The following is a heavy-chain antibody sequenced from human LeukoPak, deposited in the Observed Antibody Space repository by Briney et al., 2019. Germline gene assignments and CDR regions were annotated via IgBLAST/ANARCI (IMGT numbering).Heavy chain of an antibody. V-gene: IGHV1-2*02. J-gene: IGHJ4*02. CDR1: GYTFTSYG. Sequence: ASVKVSCKASGYTFTSYGISWVRQAPGQGLEWMGWINPKNAGTNFAQRFQGRVTMTRDTSISTVYMELSRLRSDDTALYYCARTLYIAAVPGGFDYWGQGSLVTVSS. CDR2: INPKNAGT. CDR3: ARTLYIAAVPGGFDY. D-gene: IGHD6-13*01.